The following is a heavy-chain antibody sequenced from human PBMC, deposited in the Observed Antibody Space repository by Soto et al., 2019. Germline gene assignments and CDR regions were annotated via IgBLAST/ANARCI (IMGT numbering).Heavy chain of an antibody. D-gene: IGHD3-10*01. CDR3: ARLVYDTRLNYMYFDF. Sequence: PXETLCLTCSVSGFSPSRGNWWTWVRQSPQRGLEYIGEIFHDGTANYYPSFERRVAISVDTSKNQFSLKLTSVTAADTAIYFCARLVYDTRLNYMYFDFWGQGTLVTVSS. CDR1: GFSPSRGNW. J-gene: IGHJ4*02. CDR2: IFHDGTA. V-gene: IGHV4-4*01.